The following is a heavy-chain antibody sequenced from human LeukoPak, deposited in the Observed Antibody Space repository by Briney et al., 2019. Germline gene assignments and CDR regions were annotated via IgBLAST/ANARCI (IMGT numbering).Heavy chain of an antibody. V-gene: IGHV3-30*14. CDR1: GFTFSSYA. D-gene: IGHD3-10*01. CDR3: ARLGGWFGESGPNRFDY. CDR2: TSSDGSNK. J-gene: IGHJ4*02. Sequence: PGGSLRLSCAASGFTFSSYAMHWVRQAPGKGLEWVAVTSSDGSNKYYADSMKGRFTISRDNSKNTLYLQMGSLRAEDMAVYYCARLGGWFGESGPNRFDYWGQGTLVTVSS.